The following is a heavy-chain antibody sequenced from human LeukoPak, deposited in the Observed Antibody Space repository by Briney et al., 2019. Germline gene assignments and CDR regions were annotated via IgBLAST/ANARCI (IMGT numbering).Heavy chain of an antibody. CDR3: ATHGYNELRYFDWSTNE. V-gene: IGHV3-7*01. J-gene: IGHJ4*02. CDR2: IKEDGSEK. CDR1: GFTFSSHW. Sequence: PAGSLRLSCVVSGFTFSSHWMSWVRQAPGKGLEWVANIKEDGSEKYYVDSVKGRFTISRDNAKKSLYLQMDSLRAEDTAVYYCATHGYNELRYFDWSTNEWGQGTLVTVSS. D-gene: IGHD3-9*01.